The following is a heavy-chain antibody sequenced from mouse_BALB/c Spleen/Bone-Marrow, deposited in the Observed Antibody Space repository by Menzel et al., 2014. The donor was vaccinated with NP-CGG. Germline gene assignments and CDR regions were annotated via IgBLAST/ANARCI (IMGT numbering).Heavy chain of an antibody. CDR2: IYPGNSDT. V-gene: IGHV1-5*01. CDR1: GYTFTSYW. Sequence: EVQLQESGTVLARPGASVKMSCKASGYTFTSYWMHWVKQRPGQGLEWIGTIYPGNSDTTYNQKFKGKVKLTAVTSTSTAYMELSSLTNEDSAVYYCTTLARNYFDYWGQGTTLTVPS. CDR3: TTLARNYFDY. J-gene: IGHJ2*01.